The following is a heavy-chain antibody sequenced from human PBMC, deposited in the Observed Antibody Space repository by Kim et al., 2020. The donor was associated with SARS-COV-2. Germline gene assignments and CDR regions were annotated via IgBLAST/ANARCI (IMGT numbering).Heavy chain of an antibody. D-gene: IGHD6-13*01. CDR3: ARQRQQLVRYYFDY. V-gene: IGHV4-59*08. Sequence: NPSRKSRVTISVDTSKNQFSLKLSSVTAADTAVYYCARQRQQLVRYYFDYWGQGTLVTVSS. J-gene: IGHJ4*02.